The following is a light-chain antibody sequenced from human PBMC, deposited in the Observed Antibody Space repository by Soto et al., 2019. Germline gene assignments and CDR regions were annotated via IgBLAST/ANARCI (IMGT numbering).Light chain of an antibody. J-gene: IGKJ4*01. V-gene: IGKV1-9*01. CDR3: QQLSSYPLT. Sequence: DIQLTQSPSFLSASVGDRVNITCRASQGISSYLAWYQQKPGKAPKLLIYGASTLQSGVPSRFSGGGSGTEFTLTITSLQSEDFATYYCQQLSSYPLTFGGGTKVDFK. CDR2: GAS. CDR1: QGISSY.